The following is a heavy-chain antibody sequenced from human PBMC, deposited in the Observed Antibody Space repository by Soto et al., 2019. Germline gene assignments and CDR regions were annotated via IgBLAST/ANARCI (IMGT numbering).Heavy chain of an antibody. CDR2: IYYSGSS. CDR1: AGSLSSSSYY. CDR3: WRVRDSSTRNRFDH. V-gene: IGHV4-39*01. J-gene: IGHJ5*02. Sequence: SETRSLSCNVSAGSLSSSSYYWGWIRQPPGKGLEWIGSIYYSGSSYYNPSLKCRVTLSADTSKNQFSLKLSSVTAADQALYSCWRVRDSSTRNRFDHWAQGKLETVSS. D-gene: IGHD3-10*01.